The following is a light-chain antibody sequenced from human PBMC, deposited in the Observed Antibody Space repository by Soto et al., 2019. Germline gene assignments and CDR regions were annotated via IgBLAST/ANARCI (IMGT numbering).Light chain of an antibody. V-gene: IGKV2-28*01. J-gene: IGKJ1*01. Sequence: EIVMTQSPLSLPVTPGEPASISCRSSQSLLQSNGYKCLEWYMQKPGQSPQLLIYLGSNRASGVPDRFSGSGAGTDFTLKISRVEAEDVGVYYCMQSLQAPLTFGQGTKVEIK. CDR1: QSLLQSNGYKC. CDR3: MQSLQAPLT. CDR2: LGS.